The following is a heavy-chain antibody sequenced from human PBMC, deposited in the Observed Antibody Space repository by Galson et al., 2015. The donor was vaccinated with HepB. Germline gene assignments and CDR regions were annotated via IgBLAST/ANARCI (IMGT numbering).Heavy chain of an antibody. CDR3: ARDTYYYGSGVPAYYFDY. CDR1: GGSISSYY. V-gene: IGHV4-4*07. Sequence: ETLSLTCTVSGGSISSYYWSWIRQPAGKGLEWIGRIYTSGSTNYNPSLKSRVTMSVDTSKNQFSLKLSSVTAADTAVYYCARDTYYYGSGVPAYYFDYWGQGTLVTVSS. CDR2: IYTSGST. D-gene: IGHD3-10*01. J-gene: IGHJ4*02.